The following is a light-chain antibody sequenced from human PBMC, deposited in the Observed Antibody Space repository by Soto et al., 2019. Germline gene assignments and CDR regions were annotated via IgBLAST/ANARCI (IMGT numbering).Light chain of an antibody. CDR2: SNY. V-gene: IGLV1-44*01. CDR3: SAWDASLNGYV. J-gene: IGLJ1*01. CDR1: SSNIGSKT. Sequence: QSVLTQPPSASGTPGQRLTISCSGSSSNIGSKTVNWYQQLPGTAPKLLIYSNYQRPSGVPDRFSGSKSGTSASLAISGLQSVDEADYYCSAWDASLNGYVFGTGTKVTVL.